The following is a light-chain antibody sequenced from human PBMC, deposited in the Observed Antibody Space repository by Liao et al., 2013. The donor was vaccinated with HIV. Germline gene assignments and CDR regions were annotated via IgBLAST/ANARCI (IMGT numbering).Light chain of an antibody. V-gene: IGLV3-21*04. CDR3: QVWHSSSDHWV. J-gene: IGLJ3*02. CDR1: DIGSQS. Sequence: SYVLTLPPSVSVAPGKTARITCGGNDIGSQSVNWYQQRPGQAPVLVIYDDSDRPSGIPERFSGSNSGNTATLSISRVEAGDEADYYCQVWHSSSDHWVFGGGTKLTVL. CDR2: DDS.